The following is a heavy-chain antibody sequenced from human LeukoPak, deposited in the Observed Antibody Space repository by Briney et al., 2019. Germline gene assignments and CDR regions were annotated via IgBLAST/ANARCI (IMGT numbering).Heavy chain of an antibody. Sequence: PGGSLRLSCAASGFTFDDYSMHWVRQAPGKGLEWVSGISWNSGSIAYADSVRGRFTISRDNAENSLYLQMTSLRAEDTALYYCAKELAGYFDYWSQGTLVTVSS. CDR2: ISWNSGSI. CDR3: AKELAGYFDY. V-gene: IGHV3-9*01. CDR1: GFTFDDYS. D-gene: IGHD3-3*02. J-gene: IGHJ4*02.